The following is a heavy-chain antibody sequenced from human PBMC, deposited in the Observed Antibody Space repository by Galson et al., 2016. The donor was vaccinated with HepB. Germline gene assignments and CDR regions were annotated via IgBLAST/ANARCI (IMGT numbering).Heavy chain of an antibody. CDR2: IFYSGYT. D-gene: IGHD3-22*01. V-gene: IGHV4-61*01. Sequence: SETLSLTCTVSGDSVNRPNYYWSWIRQPPGKGLEWIGHIFYSGYTNYNPSLKGRVTISLDTSKIQFSLILSSVTAADTAVYYCARINYYDYGIDVWGQGTAVTVSS. CDR1: GDSVNRPNYY. J-gene: IGHJ6*02. CDR3: ARINYYDYGIDV.